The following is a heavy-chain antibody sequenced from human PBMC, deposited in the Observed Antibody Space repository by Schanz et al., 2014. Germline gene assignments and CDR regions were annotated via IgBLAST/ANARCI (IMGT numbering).Heavy chain of an antibody. CDR3: AKEGSIYWDRSVDY. J-gene: IGHJ4*02. CDR2: ISGSGETT. Sequence: EVQLVESGGGLVQPGGSLRLSCAVSGFTFSSYAMSWVRQAPGKGLEWVSAISGSGETTYYADSVKGRFTISRDNSKNTLYLQMNSLRPEDTAVYYCAKEGSIYWDRSVDYWGQGTLVTVSS. V-gene: IGHV3-23*04. CDR1: GFTFSSYA. D-gene: IGHD1-26*01.